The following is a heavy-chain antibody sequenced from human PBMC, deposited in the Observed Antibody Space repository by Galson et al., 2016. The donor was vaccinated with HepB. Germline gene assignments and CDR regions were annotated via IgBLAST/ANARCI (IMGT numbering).Heavy chain of an antibody. CDR1: GDSVSSNSAT. CDR3: TRERRYCSDGSCYSFDY. D-gene: IGHD2-15*01. J-gene: IGHJ4*02. CDR2: TYYRSAWLD. V-gene: IGHV6-1*01. Sequence: CAISGDSVSSNSATWNWIRQSPSRGLEWLGRTYYRSAWLDDYAISVKSRISINPDTSKNRFSLHLSSLTPEDTAAYYCTRERRYCSDGSCYSFDYWGLGILVTVSS.